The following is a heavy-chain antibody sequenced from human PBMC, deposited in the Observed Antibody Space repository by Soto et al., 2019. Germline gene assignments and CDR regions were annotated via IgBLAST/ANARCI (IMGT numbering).Heavy chain of an antibody. CDR1: GFTFSTYW. CDR2: IKEDGTDK. J-gene: IGHJ5*02. CDR3: ARGSNWFDP. V-gene: IGHV3-7*03. Sequence: HPVGSLRLSCAASGFTFSTYWMSWVRQAPGKGLEWVANIKEDGTDKHYVDSVKGRFTISRDNAKNSLYLQMNSLRVEDTAVYYCARGSNWFDPWGQGSLVTVSS.